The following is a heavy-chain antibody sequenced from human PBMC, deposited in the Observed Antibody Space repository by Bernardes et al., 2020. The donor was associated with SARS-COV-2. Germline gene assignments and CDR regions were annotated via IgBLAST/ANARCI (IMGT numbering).Heavy chain of an antibody. V-gene: IGHV3-23*01. J-gene: IGHJ6*02. CDR3: SKNAKYSSSSMEV. CDR1: GFTFSKNA. Sequence: GGSLRLPCVASGFTFSKNAMTWVRQVPGKGLEWVSAISAIGGSTYYAESVKGRFTISRDNSRNTLYLEMNSLRAEDTAVYYCSKNAKYSSSSMEVWGQGTTVTVS. D-gene: IGHD6-6*01. CDR2: ISAIGGST.